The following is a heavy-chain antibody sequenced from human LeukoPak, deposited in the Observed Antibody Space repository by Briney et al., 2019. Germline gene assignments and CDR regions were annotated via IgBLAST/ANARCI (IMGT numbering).Heavy chain of an antibody. CDR3: ARDMGGYNYGGGGY. CDR2: INPSGTGT. CDR1: GYTITNNY. D-gene: IGHD5-24*01. V-gene: IGHV1-46*01. Sequence: ASVKVSCKASGYTITNNYMHWVRQAPGQGLEWMGVINPSGTGTSYAQKFQGRITMTTDTSTSTAYMELRSLRSDDTAVYYCARDMGGYNYGGGGYWGQGTLVTVSS. J-gene: IGHJ4*02.